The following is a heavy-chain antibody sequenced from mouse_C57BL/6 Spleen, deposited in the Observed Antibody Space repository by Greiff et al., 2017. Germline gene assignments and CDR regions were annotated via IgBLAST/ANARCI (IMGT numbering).Heavy chain of an antibody. Sequence: QVQLQQPGAELVKPGASVKLSCKASGYTFTSYWMHWVKQRPGQGLEWIGMIHPNSGSTNYNEKFKSKATLTVDKPSSTAYIQLSSLTSEDSAVYYCAREGNYDYDGGWFAYWGQGTLVTVSA. CDR2: IHPNSGST. D-gene: IGHD2-4*01. V-gene: IGHV1-64*01. CDR1: GYTFTSYW. CDR3: AREGNYDYDGGWFAY. J-gene: IGHJ3*01.